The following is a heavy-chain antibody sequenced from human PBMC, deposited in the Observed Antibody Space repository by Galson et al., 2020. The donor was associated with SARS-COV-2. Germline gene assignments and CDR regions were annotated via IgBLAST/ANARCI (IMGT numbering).Heavy chain of an antibody. Sequence: ETLSLTCTVSGGSISSYYWSWIRQPPGKGLEWIGYIYYSGSTNYNPSLKSRVTISVDTSKNQFSLKLSSVTAADTAVYYCASHSSSWYGYYYYGMDVWGQGTTVTVSS. J-gene: IGHJ6*02. CDR2: IYYSGST. D-gene: IGHD6-13*01. CDR3: ASHSSSWYGYYYYGMDV. CDR1: GGSISSYY. V-gene: IGHV4-59*01.